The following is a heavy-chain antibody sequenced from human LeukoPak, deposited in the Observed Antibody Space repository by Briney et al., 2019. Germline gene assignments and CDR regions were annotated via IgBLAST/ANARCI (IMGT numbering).Heavy chain of an antibody. CDR1: GASISSSSYY. D-gene: IGHD1-1*01. CDR3: ARLWRAAIDY. CDR2: IYYSGST. V-gene: IGHV4-39*01. J-gene: IGHJ4*02. Sequence: PSETLSLTRSVSGASISSSSYYWGWIRQTPGKGLEWIGSIYYSGSTYYNPSLRRRVTISMDTSKNQFSLKLASVTAADTAVYYCARLWRAAIDYGGQGTLVTVSS.